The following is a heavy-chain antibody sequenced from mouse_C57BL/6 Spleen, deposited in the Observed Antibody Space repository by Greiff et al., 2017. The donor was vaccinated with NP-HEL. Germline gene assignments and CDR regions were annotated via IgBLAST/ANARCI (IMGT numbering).Heavy chain of an antibody. V-gene: IGHV14-4*01. Sequence: VQLQQSGAELVRPGASVTLSCTASGFNIKDDYMHWVKQRPEQGLEWIGWIDPENGDTEYASKFQGKATITADTSSNTAYLQLSSLTSEDTAVYYCTTDGYYVGDWGQGTLVTVSA. D-gene: IGHD2-3*01. CDR3: TTDGYYVGD. CDR2: IDPENGDT. J-gene: IGHJ3*01. CDR1: GFNIKDDY.